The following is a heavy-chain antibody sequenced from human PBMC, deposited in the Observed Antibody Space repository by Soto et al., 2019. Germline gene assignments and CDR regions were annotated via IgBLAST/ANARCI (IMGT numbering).Heavy chain of an antibody. J-gene: IGHJ4*02. V-gene: IGHV1-69*06. CDR3: ARDNGEGPLTTAAFDY. CDR2: IIPIFGTA. D-gene: IGHD4-4*01. Sequence: QVQLVQSGAEVKKPGSSVRVSCKASGGTFSSYAISWVRQAPGQGLEWMGGIIPIFGTANYAQKFQGRVTLTADKSTSTAYMELSSLRSEDTAVYHCARDNGEGPLTTAAFDYWGQGTLVTVSS. CDR1: GGTFSSYA.